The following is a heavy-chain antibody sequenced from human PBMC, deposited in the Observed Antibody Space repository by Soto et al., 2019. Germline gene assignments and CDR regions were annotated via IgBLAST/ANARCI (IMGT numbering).Heavy chain of an antibody. J-gene: IGHJ4*02. D-gene: IGHD3-22*01. Sequence: SETLSLTCTVSGGSISCGDYYWSWIRQPPGKGLEWIGYIYYSGSTYYNPSLKSRVTISVDTSKNQFSLKLSSVTAADTAVYYCARGNYDSSGYYSYWGQGTLVTVS. V-gene: IGHV4-30-4*01. CDR1: GGSISCGDYY. CDR3: ARGNYDSSGYYSY. CDR2: IYYSGST.